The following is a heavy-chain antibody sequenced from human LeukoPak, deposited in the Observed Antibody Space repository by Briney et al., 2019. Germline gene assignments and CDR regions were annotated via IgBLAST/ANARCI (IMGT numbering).Heavy chain of an antibody. D-gene: IGHD1-20*01. CDR3: AQGGITGTPRH. Sequence: PSETLSLTYAVFGGSFSGHYWSWIRQSPGKGLEWIGEVDHRGSTTYNPSLEGRITISADTSKNQFSLKLTSVTAADTAVYYCAQGGITGTPRHWGQGTLVTVSS. CDR2: VDHRGST. J-gene: IGHJ4*02. V-gene: IGHV4-34*01. CDR1: GGSFSGHY.